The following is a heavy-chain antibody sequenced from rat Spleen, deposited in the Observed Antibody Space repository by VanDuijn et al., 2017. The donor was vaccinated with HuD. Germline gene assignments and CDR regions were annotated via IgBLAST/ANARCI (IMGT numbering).Heavy chain of an antibody. V-gene: IGHV5-7*01. Sequence: EVQLVESGGGLVQPGRSLKLSCAASGFTFSDYYMAWVRQAPTKGLEWVATISHDGSSTYYRDSVKGRFTISRDNAKSTLYLQMDSLRSEDTATYYCTRDRILRSTGFDYWGQGVMVTVSS. CDR3: TRDRILRSTGFDY. CDR1: GFTFSDYY. D-gene: IGHD1-6*01. CDR2: ISHDGSST. J-gene: IGHJ2*01.